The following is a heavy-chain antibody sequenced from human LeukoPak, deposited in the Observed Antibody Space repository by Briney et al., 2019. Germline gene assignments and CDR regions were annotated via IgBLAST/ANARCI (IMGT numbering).Heavy chain of an antibody. CDR2: INHSGST. Sequence: SETLSLTCAVYGGSFSGYYWSWIRQPPGKGLEWIGEINHSGSTNYNPSLKSRVTISVDTSKNQFSLKLSSVTAADTAVYYCARANLWTTNYMDVWGKGTTVTVSS. J-gene: IGHJ6*03. CDR1: GGSFSGYY. V-gene: IGHV4-34*01. D-gene: IGHD1-1*01. CDR3: ARANLWTTNYMDV.